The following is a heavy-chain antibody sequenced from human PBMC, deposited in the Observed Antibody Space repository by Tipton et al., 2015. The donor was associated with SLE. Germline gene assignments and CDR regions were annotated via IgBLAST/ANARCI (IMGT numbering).Heavy chain of an antibody. CDR3: ARHVWANWGFGY. J-gene: IGHJ4*02. Sequence: TLSLTCTVPGGSISSYYWSWIRQPPGKGPDWIGYIYYSGRTNYNPSLKSRVTISVDTSKNQFSLKLNSVTAADTAVYYCARHVWANWGFGYWGQGTLVTASS. CDR1: GGSISSYY. D-gene: IGHD7-27*01. V-gene: IGHV4-59*08. CDR2: IYYSGRT.